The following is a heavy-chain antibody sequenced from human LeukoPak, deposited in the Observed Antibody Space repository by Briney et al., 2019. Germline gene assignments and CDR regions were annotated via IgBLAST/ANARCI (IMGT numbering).Heavy chain of an antibody. CDR1: GFTFSSYS. Sequence: PGGSLRLSCSASGFTFSSYSMNWVRQAPGKGLEWVSSISSSSSYIYYADSVKGQFTISRDNAKNSLYLQMNSLRAEDTAVYYCARETNDYVWGSLGYFDYWGQGTLVTVSS. CDR3: ARETNDYVWGSLGYFDY. V-gene: IGHV3-21*01. J-gene: IGHJ4*02. CDR2: ISSSSSYI. D-gene: IGHD3-16*01.